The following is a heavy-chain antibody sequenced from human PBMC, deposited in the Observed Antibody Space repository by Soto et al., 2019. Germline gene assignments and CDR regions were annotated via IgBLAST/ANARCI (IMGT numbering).Heavy chain of an antibody. Sequence: QVQLVQSGAEVKKPGSSVKVSCKASGGTFSSYAISWVRQAPGQGLEWMGGIIPIFGTANYAQKFQGRVTITADESTSTAYMELSSLRSEDTAVYYCARDLRSGSAVPAAMVLGYYYYGMDVWGQGTMVTVSS. J-gene: IGHJ6*02. V-gene: IGHV1-69*01. CDR3: ARDLRSGSAVPAAMVLGYYYYGMDV. D-gene: IGHD2-2*01. CDR1: GGTFSSYA. CDR2: IIPIFGTA.